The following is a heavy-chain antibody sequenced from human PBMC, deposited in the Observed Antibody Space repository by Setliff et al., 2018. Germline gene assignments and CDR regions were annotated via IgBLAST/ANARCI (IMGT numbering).Heavy chain of an antibody. CDR3: ARLSWNGLRYYGLDV. D-gene: IGHD3-3*01. CDR2: INQGGSDQ. V-gene: IGHV3-7*01. J-gene: IGHJ6*02. CDR1: GFTFSSLW. Sequence: GGSLRLSCSASGFTFSSLWMAWVRQAPGKGLEWVANINQGGSDQFYVESVKGRFTISRDNAKNSLYLQMNSLRVEDTAVYYCARLSWNGLRYYGLDVWGQGTTVTVSS.